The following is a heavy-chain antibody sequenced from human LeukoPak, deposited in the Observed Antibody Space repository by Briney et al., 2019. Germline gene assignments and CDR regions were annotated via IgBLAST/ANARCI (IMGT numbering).Heavy chain of an antibody. Sequence: ASVKVSCKASGCTFTGYYMHWVRQAPGQGLEWMGWINPNSGGTNYAQKFQGWVTMTRDTSISTAYMELSRLRSDDTAVYYCARDPGDYYDSSGYFDYWGQGTLVTVSS. CDR2: INPNSGGT. V-gene: IGHV1-2*04. CDR3: ARDPGDYYDSSGYFDY. J-gene: IGHJ4*02. D-gene: IGHD3-22*01. CDR1: GCTFTGYY.